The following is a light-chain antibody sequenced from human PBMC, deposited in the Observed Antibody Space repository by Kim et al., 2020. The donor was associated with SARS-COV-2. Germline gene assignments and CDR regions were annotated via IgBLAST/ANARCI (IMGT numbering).Light chain of an antibody. J-gene: IGLJ2*01. Sequence: QSALTQPASVSGSLGQSITISCTGSSSDVGSYNLVSWYQQHPGKAPKLVIYEVSELPSGVSIRFTGSKSGHTASLTISGLQAEDEADYYCCSYVGSRIFAVFGGGTQLTVL. CDR2: EVS. CDR1: SSDVGSYNL. V-gene: IGLV2-23*02. CDR3: CSYVGSRIFAV.